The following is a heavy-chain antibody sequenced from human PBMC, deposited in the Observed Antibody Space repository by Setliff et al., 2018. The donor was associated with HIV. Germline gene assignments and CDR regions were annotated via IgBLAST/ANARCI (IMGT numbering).Heavy chain of an antibody. D-gene: IGHD6-13*01. CDR1: SYTFTGYG. CDR3: ARDLGAFSSAWYVTIGDY. V-gene: IGHV1-18*01. Sequence: ASVKVSCKASSYTFTGYGVSWVRQAPGQGLEWLGRIDAYNGDTNYAQNLQDRVTLTTDTSTNTAYMELRNLRSDDTAVYFCARDLGAFSSAWYVTIGDYWGPGTLVTVSS. CDR2: IDAYNGDT. J-gene: IGHJ4*02.